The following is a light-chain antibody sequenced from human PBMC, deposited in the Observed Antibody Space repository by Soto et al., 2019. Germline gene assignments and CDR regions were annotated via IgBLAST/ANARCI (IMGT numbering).Light chain of an antibody. V-gene: IGLV4-69*01. CDR3: QTWGTGAHVV. J-gene: IGLJ2*01. CDR2: INTDGSH. CDR1: SGHSAYA. Sequence: QSVLTQSPSASASLGASVRLTFTLSSGHSAYAIAWHQQQPQKGPRFLMKINTDGSHTQGDGIPDRFSGSRSGAERYLTISGLQSEDEADYFCQTWGTGAHVVFGGGTKLTVL.